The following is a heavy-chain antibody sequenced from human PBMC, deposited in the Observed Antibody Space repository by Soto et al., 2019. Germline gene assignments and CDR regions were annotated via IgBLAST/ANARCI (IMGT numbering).Heavy chain of an antibody. J-gene: IGHJ4*02. V-gene: IGHV3-23*01. Sequence: EVQLLESGGGLVQPGGSLRLSCAASGFTFSSYAMRWVRQAPVKGLEWVSAISGSGGSTYYADSVKGRFTISRDNSKNTLYLKMSSLIVEDTAVYYCAGRGSGSYYDYWGQGTLVTVSS. CDR3: AGRGSGSYYDY. CDR1: GFTFSSYA. CDR2: ISGSGGST. D-gene: IGHD1-26*01.